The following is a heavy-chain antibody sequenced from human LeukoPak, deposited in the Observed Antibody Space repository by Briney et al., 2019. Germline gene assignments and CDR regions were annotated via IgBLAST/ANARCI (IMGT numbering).Heavy chain of an antibody. CDR3: ARSDYETSGYYSH. Sequence: GESLKISCKGSGYSFTSYWIGWVRQMPGKGLEWMGIIYPGDSDTTYSPSFQGQVTISADKSISTAYPQWSSLKASDTAMYYCARSDYETSGYYSHWGQGTLVTVSS. CDR2: IYPGDSDT. CDR1: GYSFTSYW. D-gene: IGHD3-22*01. V-gene: IGHV5-51*01. J-gene: IGHJ4*02.